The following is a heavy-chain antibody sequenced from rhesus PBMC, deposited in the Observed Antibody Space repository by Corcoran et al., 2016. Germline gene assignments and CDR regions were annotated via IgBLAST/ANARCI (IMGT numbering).Heavy chain of an antibody. CDR2: IRWDGDSP. D-gene: IGHD3-16*01. V-gene: IGHV3-78*01. J-gene: IGHJ4*01. Sequence: EVQLVESGGGVVQPGGSLRLSCAASGFTFDDYAMGWVRQAPGKGLEWVSAIRWDGDSPYYADSVKGRFTISRDNAKNSLYLQMDRLRAEDTALYYCARDGGYYSGSYYYLGYFDYWGQGVLVTVSS. CDR1: GFTFDDYA. CDR3: ARDGGYYSGSYYYLGYFDY.